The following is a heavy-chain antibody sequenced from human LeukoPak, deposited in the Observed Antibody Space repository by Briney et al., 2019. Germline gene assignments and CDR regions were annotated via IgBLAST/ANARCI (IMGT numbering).Heavy chain of an antibody. D-gene: IGHD5-24*01. CDR3: ARGRDGYNFLNRGEYYYFDY. CDR1: GGSISGYY. Sequence: SETLSLTCSVSGGSISGYYWSWIRQPPGKGLEWIGYIHYSGSTNYNPSLKSRVTISVDTSKNQFSLKLNSVTAADTAMYYCARGRDGYNFLNRGEYYYFDYWGQGTLVTVSS. CDR2: IHYSGST. V-gene: IGHV4-59*08. J-gene: IGHJ4*02.